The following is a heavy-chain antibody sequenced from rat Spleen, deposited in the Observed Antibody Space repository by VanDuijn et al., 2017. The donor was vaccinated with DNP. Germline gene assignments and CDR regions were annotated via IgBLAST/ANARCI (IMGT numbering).Heavy chain of an antibody. CDR3: ARRYYGYDY. CDR1: GFIFSNYD. CDR2: IRTDSGRT. Sequence: EVQLVESGGGLVQPGRSLKLSCAASGFIFSNYDMAWVRQAPTKGLEWVTSIRTDSGRTYYRDSVKGRFTVSRDNAKSTLYLQMDSLRSEDTATYYCARRYYGYDYWGQGVMVTVSS. D-gene: IGHD1-6*01. V-gene: IGHV5-25*01. J-gene: IGHJ2*01.